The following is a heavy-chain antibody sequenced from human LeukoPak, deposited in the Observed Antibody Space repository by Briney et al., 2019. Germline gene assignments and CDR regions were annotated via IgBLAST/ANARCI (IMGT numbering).Heavy chain of an antibody. D-gene: IGHD3-10*01. CDR2: ISGNGGST. V-gene: IGHV3-23*01. Sequence: GGSLRLSCAASGFTFSSYAMSWVRQAPGKGLERASFISGNGGSTNYADSVKGRFTISRDNSKNTLFLQMNSLRAEDTAVYYCARCDYYGSGSYFLDYWGQGTLVTVSS. CDR3: ARCDYYGSGSYFLDY. CDR1: GFTFSSYA. J-gene: IGHJ4*02.